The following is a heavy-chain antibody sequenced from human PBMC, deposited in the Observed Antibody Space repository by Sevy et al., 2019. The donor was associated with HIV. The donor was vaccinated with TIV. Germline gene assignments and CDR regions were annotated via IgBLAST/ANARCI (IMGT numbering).Heavy chain of an antibody. CDR3: ARERGYTYLQIDN. D-gene: IGHD5-18*01. V-gene: IGHV4-30-4*01. Sequence: SETLSLTCTVSGGSISSGDFYWTWVRQPPGKGLEWIGYIYHSASTFYNPSLQSRVRISEDRSKNQFSLKLSSVTAADTAVYYCARERGYTYLQIDNWGQGTLVTVSS. CDR2: IYHSAST. J-gene: IGHJ4*02. CDR1: GGSISSGDFY.